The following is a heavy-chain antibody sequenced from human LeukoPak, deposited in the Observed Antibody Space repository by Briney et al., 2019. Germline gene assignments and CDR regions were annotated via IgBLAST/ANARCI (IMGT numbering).Heavy chain of an antibody. V-gene: IGHV3-21*01. CDR3: ARDPRYCSSTSCYIGDY. J-gene: IGHJ4*02. CDR1: GFTFSSYS. Sequence: PGGSLRLSCAAAGFTFSSYSMNWVRQAPGKGLEWVSSISSSSSYIYYADSVKGRFTISRDNAKNSLYLQMNSLRAEDTAVYYCARDPRYCSSTSCYIGDYWGQGTLVTVSS. CDR2: ISSSSSYI. D-gene: IGHD2-2*02.